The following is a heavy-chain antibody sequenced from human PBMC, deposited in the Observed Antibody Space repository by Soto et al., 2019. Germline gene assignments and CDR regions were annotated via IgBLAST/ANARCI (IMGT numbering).Heavy chain of an antibody. CDR2: IHGGNGKT. J-gene: IGHJ4*02. V-gene: IGHV1-3*01. D-gene: IGHD3-3*01. CDR3: AKIPGRFLAYDY. Sequence: ASVKVSCKASGYTFTDYAIHWVRQGPGQRLEWMGWIHGGNGKTKYSPKFQGRVTISRDTSATTVYMELSSLTSEDMALYYCAKIPGRFLAYDYWGQGTLVTVSS. CDR1: GYTFTDYA.